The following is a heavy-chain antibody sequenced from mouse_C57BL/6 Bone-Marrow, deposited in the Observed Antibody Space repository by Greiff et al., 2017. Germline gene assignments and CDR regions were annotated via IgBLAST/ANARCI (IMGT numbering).Heavy chain of an antibody. J-gene: IGHJ4*01. Sequence: QVQLQQSGAELVKPGASVKLSCKASGYTFTSYWMHWVKQRPGQGLEWIGMIHPNSGSNNSNEKFKSKATLTVDKSSSTAYMQLSSLTSEDSAVYYCARSWTVVARDYYAIDYWGQGTSVTVSS. D-gene: IGHD1-1*01. CDR1: GYTFTSYW. CDR2: IHPNSGSN. CDR3: ARSWTVVARDYYAIDY. V-gene: IGHV1-64*01.